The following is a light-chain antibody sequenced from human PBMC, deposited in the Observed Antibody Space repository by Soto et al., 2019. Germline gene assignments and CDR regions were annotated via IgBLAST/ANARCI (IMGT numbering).Light chain of an antibody. CDR1: TSNIGNNY. CDR3: EKCDNNLGALNWV. Sequence: QSVLTQPPSVSAAPGQKVALSCSGSTSNIGNNYVSWYQQLPGTAPKLLIYDNDKRPSEIPYRFSGSNSCTSATLGIPGLQTGDEADDYCEKCDNNLGALNWVFGGGTKLTVL. J-gene: IGLJ3*02. CDR2: DND. V-gene: IGLV1-51*01.